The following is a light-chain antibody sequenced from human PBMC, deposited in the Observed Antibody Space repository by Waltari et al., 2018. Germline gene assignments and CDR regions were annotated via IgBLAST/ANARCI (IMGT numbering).Light chain of an antibody. CDR2: DIS. V-gene: IGKV3-11*01. J-gene: IGKJ4*01. Sequence: DIVLTQFPATLSLSPGERATLSCRASQSVTNYLARYQQKTGQAPSLLIYDISTRATAIPARFNGSGSGTDFTLPISSLEPEDFAVYYCLQRDRWLTFGGGTKVEIK. CDR1: QSVTNY. CDR3: LQRDRWLT.